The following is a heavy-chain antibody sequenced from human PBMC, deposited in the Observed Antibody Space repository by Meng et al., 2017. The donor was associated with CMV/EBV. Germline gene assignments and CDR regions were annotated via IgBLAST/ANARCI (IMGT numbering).Heavy chain of an antibody. J-gene: IGHJ4*02. CDR1: GFTFSSYG. V-gene: IGHV3-30*19. D-gene: IGHD3-22*01. CDR3: ARAAFITMIVVAPFDY. Sequence: GESLMISCAASGFTFSSYGMHWVRQAPGKGLEWVAVISDDGSNKYYADSVKGRFTIARDNSKNTLYLQMNSLRAEDTAVYYCARAAFITMIVVAPFDYWGQGTLVTVSS. CDR2: ISDDGSNK.